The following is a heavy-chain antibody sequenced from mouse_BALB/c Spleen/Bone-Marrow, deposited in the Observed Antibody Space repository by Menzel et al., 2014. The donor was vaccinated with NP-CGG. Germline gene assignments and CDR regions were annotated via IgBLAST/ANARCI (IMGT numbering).Heavy chain of an antibody. D-gene: IGHD2-4*01. CDR2: INSNGGRT. CDR3: ARGCIYYDRPLSFFDY. V-gene: IGHV5-6-3*01. Sequence: DVMLVESGGGLVQPGGSLKLSCAASGFTFGTYGMSWIRQTRDKRLELVATINSNGGRTYYPDSVKGRFTISSNNAKNTLYLQMSSLKSEDTAMYYCARGCIYYDRPLSFFDYWGQGTTLTVSS. CDR1: GFTFGTYG. J-gene: IGHJ2*01.